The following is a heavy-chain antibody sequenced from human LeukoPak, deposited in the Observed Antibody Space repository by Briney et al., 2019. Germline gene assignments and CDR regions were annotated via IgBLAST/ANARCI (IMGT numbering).Heavy chain of an antibody. D-gene: IGHD6-19*01. CDR3: APRRVAADKGFDY. J-gene: IGHJ4*02. CDR2: IIPIFGTA. CDR1: GGTFSSYA. V-gene: IGHV1-69*01. Sequence: ASVKVSCKASGGTFSSYAISWVRQAPGQGLEWMGGIIPIFGTANHAQKFQGRVTITADESTSTAYMELSSLRSDDTAVYYCAPRRVAADKGFDYWGQGTLVTVSS.